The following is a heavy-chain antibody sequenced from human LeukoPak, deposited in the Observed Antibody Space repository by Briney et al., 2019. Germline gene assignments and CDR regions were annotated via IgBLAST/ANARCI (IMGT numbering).Heavy chain of an antibody. CDR2: TSGGSRNI. CDR3: ARARDYGSGKANAFDI. D-gene: IGHD3-10*01. Sequence: KTGGSLRLSCAASGFTFSSYAMNWVRQAPGKGLEWVSSTSGGSRNIRYADSVKGRFTISRDNADNSLYLQMNSLRAEDTAFYYCARARDYGSGKANAFDIWGQGTMVTVSS. CDR1: GFTFSSYA. V-gene: IGHV3-21*04. J-gene: IGHJ3*02.